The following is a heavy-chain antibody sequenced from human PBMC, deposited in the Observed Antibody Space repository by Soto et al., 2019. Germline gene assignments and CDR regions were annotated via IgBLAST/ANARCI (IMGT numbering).Heavy chain of an antibody. V-gene: IGHV3-7*01. CDR2: IKKDGSEK. CDR1: GFTFSSYW. CDR3: AREGRRMVYVIRGVDFDH. Sequence: GGSLRLSCAASGFTFSSYWMSWVRQAPGKGLEWVANIKKDGSEKYYADSVKGRFTISRDNAKSSMYLLMNSLTAEDTAVYYCAREGRRMVYVIRGVDFDHWGRGTLVTVSS. D-gene: IGHD2-8*01. J-gene: IGHJ4*02.